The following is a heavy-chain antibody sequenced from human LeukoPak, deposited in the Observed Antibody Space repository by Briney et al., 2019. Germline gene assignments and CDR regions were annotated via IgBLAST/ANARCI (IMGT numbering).Heavy chain of an antibody. J-gene: IGHJ4*02. Sequence: PGGSLRLSCAASGFTFSSYAMHWVRQAPGKGLEWVAVISYDGSNKYYADSVKGRFTISRDNSKNTLYPQMNSLRAEDTAVYYCARGLEYSSSSDYWGQGTLVTVSS. CDR1: GFTFSSYA. CDR2: ISYDGSNK. D-gene: IGHD6-6*01. V-gene: IGHV3-30-3*01. CDR3: ARGLEYSSSSDY.